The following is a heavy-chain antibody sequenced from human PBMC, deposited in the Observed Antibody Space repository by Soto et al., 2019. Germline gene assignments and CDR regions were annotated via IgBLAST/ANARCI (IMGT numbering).Heavy chain of an antibody. CDR2: ISGSGGST. CDR3: AKDDPSLLLLFGAGGMDV. V-gene: IGHV3-23*01. D-gene: IGHD3-10*01. CDR1: GFTFSSYA. J-gene: IGHJ6*02. Sequence: EVQLLESGGGLVQPGGSLRLSCAASGFTFSSYAMSWVRQAPGKGLEWVSAISGSGGSTYYADSVKGRFTISRDNSKNTLYLQMNSLRAEDTAVYYCAKDDPSLLLLFGAGGMDVWGQGTTVTVSS.